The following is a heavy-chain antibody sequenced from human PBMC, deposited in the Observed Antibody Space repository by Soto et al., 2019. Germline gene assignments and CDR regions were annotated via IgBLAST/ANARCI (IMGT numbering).Heavy chain of an antibody. J-gene: IGHJ5*02. CDR1: GYTFTSYA. CDR3: ARELMSHDYDFWSGYLNWFDP. CDR2: INAGNGNT. V-gene: IGHV1-3*01. Sequence: ASVKVSCKASGYTFTSYAMHWVRQAPGQRLEWMGWINAGNGNTKYSQKFQGRVTITRDTSASTAYMELSSLRSEDTAVYYCARELMSHDYDFWSGYLNWFDPWGQGTLVTVSS. D-gene: IGHD3-3*01.